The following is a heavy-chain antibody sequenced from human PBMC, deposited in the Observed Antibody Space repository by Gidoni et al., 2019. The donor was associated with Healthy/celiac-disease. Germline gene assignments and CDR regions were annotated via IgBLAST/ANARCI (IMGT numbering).Heavy chain of an antibody. CDR2: ISSSSSYT. CDR3: ARDVEYCSGGSCYSDY. V-gene: IGHV3-11*06. D-gene: IGHD2-15*01. Sequence: QVQLVESGGGLVKPGGSLRPSCAASGFPVSAYYMSWIRQAPGKGSEWVSYISSSSSYTNDADSVKGRFTISRDNAKNSLYLQMNSLRAEDTAVYYCARDVEYCSGGSCYSDYWGQGTLVTVSS. CDR1: GFPVSAYY. J-gene: IGHJ4*02.